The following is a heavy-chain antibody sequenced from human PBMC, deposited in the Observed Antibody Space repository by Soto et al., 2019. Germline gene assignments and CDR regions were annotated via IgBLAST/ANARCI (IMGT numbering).Heavy chain of an antibody. J-gene: IGHJ6*02. CDR3: ARAGYYDSSGYLSNYYYYGMDV. D-gene: IGHD3-22*01. V-gene: IGHV1-46*01. CDR1: GYTFTSYY. Sequence: ASVKVSCKASGYTFTSYYMHWVRQAPGQGLEWMGIINPSGGSTSYAQKFQGRVTMTRDTSTSTVYMELSSLRSADTAVYYCARAGYYDSSGYLSNYYYYGMDVWGQGTTVTVSS. CDR2: INPSGGST.